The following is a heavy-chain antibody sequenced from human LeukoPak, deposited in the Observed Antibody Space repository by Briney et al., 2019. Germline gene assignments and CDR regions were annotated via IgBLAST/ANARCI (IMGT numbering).Heavy chain of an antibody. V-gene: IGHV3-13*01. D-gene: IGHD6-19*01. Sequence: PGGSLRLSCAASGLTFSSHDMHWVRQVTGKGLEWVSAIGTLADTFYSDSVKGRSTISRENAKNSLYLQMNSLRAGDTAVYYCATGRSSGWSYAFDIWGRGTMVTVSS. J-gene: IGHJ3*02. CDR2: IGTLADT. CDR3: ATGRSSGWSYAFDI. CDR1: GLTFSSHD.